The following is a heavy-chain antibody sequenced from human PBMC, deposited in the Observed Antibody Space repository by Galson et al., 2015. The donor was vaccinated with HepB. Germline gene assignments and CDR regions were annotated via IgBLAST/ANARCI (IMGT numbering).Heavy chain of an antibody. D-gene: IGHD4-17*01. CDR1: GFTFSSYG. CDR2: ISYDGSNK. CDR3: AKGWVTYGDSFDY. Sequence: SLRLSCAASGFTFSSYGMHWVRQAPGKGLEWVAVISYDGSNKYYADSVKGRFTISRDNSKNTLYLQMNSLRAEDTAVYYCAKGWVTYGDSFDYWGQGTLVTVSS. J-gene: IGHJ4*02. V-gene: IGHV3-30*18.